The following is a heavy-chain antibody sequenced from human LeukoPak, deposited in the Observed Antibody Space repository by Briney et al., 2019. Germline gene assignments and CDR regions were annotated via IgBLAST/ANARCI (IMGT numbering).Heavy chain of an antibody. CDR1: GGSFSGYY. J-gene: IGHJ4*02. CDR3: ARGYSSNPFDY. CDR2: INHSGST. Sequence: PSETLSLTCAVYGGSFSGYYWSWIRQPPGKGLEWIGEINHSGSTNYNPSLKSRVTISVDTSKNQFSLKLSSVTAADTAVYYCARGYSSNPFDYWGQGTLVTVSS. D-gene: IGHD6-13*01. V-gene: IGHV4-34*01.